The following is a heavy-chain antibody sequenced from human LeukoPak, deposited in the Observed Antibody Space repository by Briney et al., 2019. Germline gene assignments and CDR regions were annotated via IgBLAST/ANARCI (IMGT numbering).Heavy chain of an antibody. J-gene: IGHJ6*03. D-gene: IGHD6-19*01. V-gene: IGHV1-2*02. CDR1: GYTFTGYY. CDR3: ARSVAGTSYYYYYYMDV. Sequence: ASVKVSCKASGYTFTGYYMHWVRQAPGQGLEWMGWINPNSGGTNYAQKFQGRVTMTTDTSTSTAYMELRSLRSDDTAVYYCARSVAGTSYYYYYYMDVWGKGTTVTISS. CDR2: INPNSGGT.